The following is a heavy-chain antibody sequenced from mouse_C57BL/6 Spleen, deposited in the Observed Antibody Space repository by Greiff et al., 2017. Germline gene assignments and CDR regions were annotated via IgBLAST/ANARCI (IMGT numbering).Heavy chain of an antibody. CDR2: IRSKSSNYET. V-gene: IGHV10-3*01. D-gene: IGHD1-1*01. Sequence: DVKLVESGGGLVQPKGSLKLSCAASGFTFNTYAMHWVRQAPGKGLEWVARIRSKSSNYETYYADSVKDRLTISRDESQSMLYLQMNNLKAEDTAMYYCVRRGITTLAMDYWGQGASVTVSS. CDR3: VRRGITTLAMDY. J-gene: IGHJ4*01. CDR1: GFTFNTYA.